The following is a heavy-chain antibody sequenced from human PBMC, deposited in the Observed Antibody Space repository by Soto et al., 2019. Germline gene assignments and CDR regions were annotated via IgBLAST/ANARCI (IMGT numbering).Heavy chain of an antibody. CDR2: IIPIFGTA. CDR3: ARDRPEYGSVTRWGMDV. CDR1: GGTFSSYA. Sequence: QVQLVQSGAEVKKPGSSVKVSCKASGGTFSSYAISWVRQAPGQGLEWMGGIIPIFGTANYEQKVQGRVTITADESPSTADMELSSVRSEVTAVYYCARDRPEYGSVTRWGMDVRGQGTTVTVSS. V-gene: IGHV1-69*12. D-gene: IGHD6-6*01. J-gene: IGHJ6*02.